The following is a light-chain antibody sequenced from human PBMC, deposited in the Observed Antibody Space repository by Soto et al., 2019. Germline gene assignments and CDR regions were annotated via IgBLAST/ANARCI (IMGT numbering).Light chain of an antibody. CDR2: AVS. Sequence: QSALTQPASVSGSPGQSITISCTGTSSDVGNYDYVSWYQQYPGKAPKLMIYAVSRRPSGVSHRFSGSKSGNTASLTISGLQAEYEADYYCTSYTPSSTYVFGTGTKLTVL. J-gene: IGLJ1*01. CDR3: TSYTPSSTYV. V-gene: IGLV2-14*03. CDR1: SSDVGNYDY.